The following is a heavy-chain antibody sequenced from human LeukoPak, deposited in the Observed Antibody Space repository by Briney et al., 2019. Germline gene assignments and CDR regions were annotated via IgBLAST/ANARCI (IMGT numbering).Heavy chain of an antibody. CDR2: ISAYNGNT. CDR3: AREGYFGSGIDYYYGMDV. J-gene: IGHJ6*02. Sequence: GASVKVSCKASGFTFTNYGISWVRQASGQGLEWMGWISAYNGNTNYAQKFQGRVTMTTDTSTTTAYMELRSLRSDDTAVYYCAREGYFGSGIDYYYGMDVWGQGTTVTVSS. V-gene: IGHV1-18*01. D-gene: IGHD3-10*01. CDR1: GFTFTNYG.